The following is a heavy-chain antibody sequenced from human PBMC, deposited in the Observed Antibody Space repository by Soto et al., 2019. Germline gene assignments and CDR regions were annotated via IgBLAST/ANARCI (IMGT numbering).Heavy chain of an antibody. CDR3: ARDIVATIGGFDY. V-gene: IGHV3-7*01. Sequence: EVQLVESGGGLVQPGGSLRLSCAASGFTFSSYWMSWVRQAPGKGLEWLANIKVDGSEKYYVDSVKGRFTISRDNAKNSLYLQTISLRVEDTAVYYCARDIVATIGGFDYWGLGALVIVSS. D-gene: IGHD5-12*01. J-gene: IGHJ4*02. CDR1: GFTFSSYW. CDR2: IKVDGSEK.